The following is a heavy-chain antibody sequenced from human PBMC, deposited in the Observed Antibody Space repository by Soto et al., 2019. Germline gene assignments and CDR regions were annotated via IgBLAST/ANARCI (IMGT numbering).Heavy chain of an antibody. D-gene: IGHD2-21*02. Sequence: EVQLVESGGGLVKPGGSLRLSCAASGFTFSNAWMSWVRQAPGKGLEWVGRIKSKTDGGTTDYAAPVKGRFTISRDDSKNTLYLQMNSLKTEDTAVYYCTTRAIVVVTATRHDAFDIWGQGTMVTVSS. CDR3: TTRAIVVVTATRHDAFDI. V-gene: IGHV3-15*01. CDR1: GFTFSNAW. J-gene: IGHJ3*02. CDR2: IKSKTDGGTT.